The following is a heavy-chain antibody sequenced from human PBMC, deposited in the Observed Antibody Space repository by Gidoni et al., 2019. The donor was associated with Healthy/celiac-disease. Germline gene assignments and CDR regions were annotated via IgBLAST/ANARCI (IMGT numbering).Heavy chain of an antibody. CDR1: GFTFSSYA. Sequence: QVQLVESGGGVVQPGRSLRLSCAASGFTFSSYAMHWVRQAPGKGLEWVAVISYDGSNKYYADSVKGRFTISRDNSKNTLYLQMNSLRAEDTAVYYCARDRERYCSGGSCYEYGYWGQGTLVTVSS. J-gene: IGHJ4*02. D-gene: IGHD2-15*01. CDR2: ISYDGSNK. V-gene: IGHV3-30*01. CDR3: ARDRERYCSGGSCYEYGY.